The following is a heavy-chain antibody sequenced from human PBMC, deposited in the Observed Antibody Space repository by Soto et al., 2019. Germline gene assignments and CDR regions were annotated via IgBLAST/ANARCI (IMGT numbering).Heavy chain of an antibody. J-gene: IGHJ4*02. CDR2: IYYSGST. CDR3: ARVYDSSGYYSDY. Sequence: QVQLQESGPGLVKPSQTLSLTCTVSGGSISSGGYYWSWIRQHPGKGLEWIGYIYYSGSTYYNPSLKSRVNISVNTSKNQFSLKPSSVTAADTAVYYCARVYDSSGYYSDYWGQGTLVTVSS. V-gene: IGHV4-31*03. CDR1: GGSISSGGYY. D-gene: IGHD3-22*01.